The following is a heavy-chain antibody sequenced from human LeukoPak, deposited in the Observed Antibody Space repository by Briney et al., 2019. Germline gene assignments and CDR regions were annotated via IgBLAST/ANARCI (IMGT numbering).Heavy chain of an antibody. D-gene: IGHD3-10*01. CDR3: ARSDGSGSYYSFGGWYNWFDP. V-gene: IGHV4-30-2*02. CDR2: IYHSGST. CDR1: GGSISSGGYS. J-gene: IGHJ5*02. Sequence: SETLSLTCAVSGGSISSGGYSWSWIRQPPGKGLEWIGYIYHSGSTYYNPSLKSRVTISVDTSKNQFSLKLSSVTAADTAVYYCARSDGSGSYYSFGGWYNWFDPWGQGTLVTVSS.